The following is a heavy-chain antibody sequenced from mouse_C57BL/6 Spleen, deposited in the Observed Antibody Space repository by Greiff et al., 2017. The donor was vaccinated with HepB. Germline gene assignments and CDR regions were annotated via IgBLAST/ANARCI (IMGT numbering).Heavy chain of an antibody. CDR1: GYTFTSYW. V-gene: IGHV1-53*01. Sequence: VQLQQPGTELVKPGASVKLSCKASGYTFTSYWMHWVKQSPGQGLEWMVTLNPSNGCTYYTENFKSKVTLTVDNSSCTAYMQLNSLTSEDSAVYYCARDDNYYSSSYDYYAMDYWGQGTSVTVSS. J-gene: IGHJ4*01. D-gene: IGHD1-1*01. CDR3: ARDDNYYSSSYDYYAMDY. CDR2: LNPSNGCT.